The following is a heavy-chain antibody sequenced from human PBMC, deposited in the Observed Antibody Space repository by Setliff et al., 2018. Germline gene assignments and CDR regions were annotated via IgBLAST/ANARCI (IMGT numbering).Heavy chain of an antibody. CDR2: IRFDGSNK. V-gene: IGHV3-30*02. CDR3: AKDYQSDSGWDFDY. Sequence: GSLRLSCAASGFIFTSYSLNWVRQAPGKGLEWLAFIRFDGSNKYYADSVKGRFTISRDNSKSTLYLQMSSLRAEDTAVYYCAKDYQSDSGWDFDYWGQGTLVTVSS. CDR1: GFIFTSYS. J-gene: IGHJ4*02. D-gene: IGHD6-19*01.